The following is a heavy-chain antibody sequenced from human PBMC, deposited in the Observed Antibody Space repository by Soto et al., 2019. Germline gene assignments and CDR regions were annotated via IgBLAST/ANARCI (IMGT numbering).Heavy chain of an antibody. J-gene: IGHJ4*02. D-gene: IGHD4-17*01. Sequence: QVQLVESGGGVVQPGRSLRLSCAASGFTFSSYGMHWVRQAPGKGLERVAVISYDGSNKYYADSVKGRFTISRDNSKNTLYLQMNSLRAEDTAVYYCAKDHLMTTVTTVGYWGQGTLVTVSS. V-gene: IGHV3-30*18. CDR1: GFTFSSYG. CDR2: ISYDGSNK. CDR3: AKDHLMTTVTTVGY.